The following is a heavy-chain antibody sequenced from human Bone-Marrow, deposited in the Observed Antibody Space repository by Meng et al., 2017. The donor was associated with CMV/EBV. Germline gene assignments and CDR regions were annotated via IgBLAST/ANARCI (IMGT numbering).Heavy chain of an antibody. Sequence: GGSLRLSCAASGFTFSSYGMHWVRQAPGKGLDWVSSISGSGGSTYYADSVKGRFTISRDNSKNTLYLQMNSLRAEDTAVYYCAKYGDGYNCDYWGQGTLVTVSS. CDR1: GFTFSSYG. V-gene: IGHV3-23*01. CDR2: ISGSGGST. J-gene: IGHJ4*02. CDR3: AKYGDGYNCDY. D-gene: IGHD5-24*01.